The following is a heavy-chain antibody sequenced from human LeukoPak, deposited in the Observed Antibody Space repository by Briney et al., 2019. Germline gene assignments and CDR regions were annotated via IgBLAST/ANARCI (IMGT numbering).Heavy chain of an antibody. V-gene: IGHV3-30*01. CDR3: ARMYSTGFDP. CDR1: GFTFSSYA. CDR2: ISYDGSNK. Sequence: GGSLRLSCAASGFTFSSYAMHWVRQAPGKGLEWVAVISYDGSNKYYADSVKGRFTISRANSKNTLYLQMNSLRAEDTAVYYCARMYSTGFDPWGQGSLVTASS. J-gene: IGHJ5*02. D-gene: IGHD6-13*01.